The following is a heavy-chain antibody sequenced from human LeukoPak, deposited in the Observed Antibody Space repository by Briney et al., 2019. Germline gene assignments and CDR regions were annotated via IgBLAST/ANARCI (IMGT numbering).Heavy chain of an antibody. Sequence: GGSLRLSCAASGFTFSSYSMNWVRQAPGKGLEWVSVIYSGGSTYYADSVKGRFTISRDNSKNTLYLQMNSLRAEDTAVYYCASTYGDYADDYWGQGTLVTVSS. D-gene: IGHD4-17*01. J-gene: IGHJ4*02. V-gene: IGHV3-53*01. CDR1: GFTFSSYS. CDR3: ASTYGDYADDY. CDR2: IYSGGST.